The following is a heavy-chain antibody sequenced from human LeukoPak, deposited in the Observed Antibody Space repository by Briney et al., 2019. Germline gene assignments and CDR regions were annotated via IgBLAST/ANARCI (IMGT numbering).Heavy chain of an antibody. CDR2: IYAGGTT. CDR1: GFTVSTNY. CDR3: ARDSSGWYDH. J-gene: IGHJ5*02. D-gene: IGHD6-19*01. Sequence: GGSLRLSCAASGFTVSTNYMSWVRQAPGRGLEWVSVIYAGGTTYYADSVRGRFTIPRDNSKNTLYLQLNSLRVEDTAVYYCARDSSGWYDHWGQGTLVTVSS. V-gene: IGHV3-53*01.